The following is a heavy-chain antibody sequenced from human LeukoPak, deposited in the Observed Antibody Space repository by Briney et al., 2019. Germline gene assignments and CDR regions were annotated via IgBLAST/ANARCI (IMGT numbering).Heavy chain of an antibody. Sequence: GGSLRVSCAPSGFTFSTYAMSWVRQAPGKGLEWVSSISVSGAATYYADSVKGRFTISRDNSKDTLFLQMNSLRADDTAVYYCARADFWSGYYYYMDVWGKGTTVTVSS. J-gene: IGHJ6*03. CDR3: ARADFWSGYYYYMDV. D-gene: IGHD3/OR15-3a*01. V-gene: IGHV3-23*01. CDR2: ISVSGAAT. CDR1: GFTFSTYA.